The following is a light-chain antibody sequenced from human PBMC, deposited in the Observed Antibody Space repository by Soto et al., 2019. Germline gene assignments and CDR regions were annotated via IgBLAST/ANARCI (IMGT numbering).Light chain of an antibody. Sequence: EIVLTQSPGTLSLPPGERATLSCRASQSVSSSYLAWYQQKPGQAPRLLIYGASSRATGIPDRFSGSGSGTDFTLTISRLEPEEFAVYYCQQYDSSPLTFGGGTKVEIK. V-gene: IGKV3-20*01. CDR1: QSVSSSY. CDR2: GAS. CDR3: QQYDSSPLT. J-gene: IGKJ4*01.